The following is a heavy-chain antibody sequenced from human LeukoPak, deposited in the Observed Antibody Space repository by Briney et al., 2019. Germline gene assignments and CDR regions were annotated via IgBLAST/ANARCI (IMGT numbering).Heavy chain of an antibody. CDR3: ARDRGSGWYGLPMQNRPRNKNWFDP. J-gene: IGHJ5*02. Sequence: TSETLSLTCTVSGGSISSYYWSWIRQPPGKGLEWIGYIYYSGSTNYNPSLKSRVTISVDTSKNQFSLKLSSVTAADTAVYYCARDRGSGWYGLPMQNRPRNKNWFDPWGQGTLVTVSS. D-gene: IGHD6-19*01. CDR2: IYYSGST. CDR1: GGSISSYY. V-gene: IGHV4-59*12.